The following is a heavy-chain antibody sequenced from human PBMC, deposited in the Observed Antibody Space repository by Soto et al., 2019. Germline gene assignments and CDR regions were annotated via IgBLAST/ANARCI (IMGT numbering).Heavy chain of an antibody. V-gene: IGHV5-51*01. CDR3: ASSVVVPSTLSYFDY. J-gene: IGHJ4*02. Sequence: LGESLKISCKGSGYSFSNYWIAWVRQMPGKGLEWMGIIFPADSDTKYSPSFQGQVTISADKSISTAYLQWSSLKASDTAMYYCASSVVVPSTLSYFDYWGQGSLGTVST. CDR2: IFPADSDT. D-gene: IGHD2-15*01. CDR1: GYSFSNYW.